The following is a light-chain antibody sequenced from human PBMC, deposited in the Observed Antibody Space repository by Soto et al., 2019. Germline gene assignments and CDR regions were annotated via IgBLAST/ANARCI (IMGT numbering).Light chain of an antibody. CDR1: QSLRGW. CDR3: QQDSSDWT. CDR2: DTS. V-gene: IGKV1-5*01. Sequence: DSQLILNPSTLSASGGDRVMITFWASQSLRGWLAWYQQKPGKAPKLLIYDTSSLESGVPSRFSGSGSGTEFTLTISSLQSDEFATYYCQQDSSDWTFVQGTKVDIK. J-gene: IGKJ1*01.